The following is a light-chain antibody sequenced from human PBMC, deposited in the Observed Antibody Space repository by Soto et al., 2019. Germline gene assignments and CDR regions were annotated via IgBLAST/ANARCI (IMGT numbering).Light chain of an antibody. CDR1: QNIHNH. Sequence: IQFTHSQTFMSPSVATRVIITCRASQNIHNHMSWFQQKPGKTPKLLIYAAIIRDGEVPARFSGSGSGTEFTLTISSLQSEDFAAYYCQQYDAWPLTFGGGTKVDIK. CDR2: AAI. CDR3: QQYDAWPLT. V-gene: IGKV1-9*01. J-gene: IGKJ4*01.